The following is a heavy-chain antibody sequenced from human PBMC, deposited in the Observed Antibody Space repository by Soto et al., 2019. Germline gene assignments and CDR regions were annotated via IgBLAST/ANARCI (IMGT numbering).Heavy chain of an antibody. V-gene: IGHV1-69*01. CDR2: IIPIFDTA. J-gene: IGHJ6*02. Sequence: QVQLVQSGAEVQTPGSSVKVSCKASGGTFSNYAISWVRQAPGQGLEWMGGIIPIFDTADYAQRFQGRVKITADESTSTAYLELSSLTSGDTAVYYCARDMIPAAISYRYYALDVWGQGTTVTVSS. CDR3: ARDMIPAAISYRYYALDV. CDR1: GGTFSNYA. D-gene: IGHD2-2*01.